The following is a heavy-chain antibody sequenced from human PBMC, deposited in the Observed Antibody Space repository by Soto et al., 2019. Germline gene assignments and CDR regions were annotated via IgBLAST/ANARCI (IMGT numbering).Heavy chain of an antibody. CDR2: INHSGST. V-gene: IGHV4-34*01. J-gene: IGHJ4*02. Sequence: SETLSLTCAVYGGSFSGYYWSWIRQPPGKGLEWIGEINHSGSTNYNPSLKSRVTISVDTSKNQFSLKLSSVTAADTAVYYCARSGFWSGYPQFDYCGQRTLVTVSS. CDR3: ARSGFWSGYPQFDY. CDR1: GGSFSGYY. D-gene: IGHD3-3*01.